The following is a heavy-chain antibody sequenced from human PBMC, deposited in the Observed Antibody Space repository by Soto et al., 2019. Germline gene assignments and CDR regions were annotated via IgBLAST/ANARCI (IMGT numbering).Heavy chain of an antibody. Sequence: QVQLMQSGAEVKKPGASVKVSCKASGYTFTSYDITWVRQAPGQGLEWMGWINTDNGTTAYAQRCEGRVTMTIDTSAKTAYMELRSLRSDDSAVYFCARSPAVRDTWIDPWGQGTLVTVSS. J-gene: IGHJ5*02. V-gene: IGHV1-18*04. CDR1: GYTFTSYD. CDR3: ARSPAVRDTWIDP. D-gene: IGHD3-10*01. CDR2: INTDNGTT.